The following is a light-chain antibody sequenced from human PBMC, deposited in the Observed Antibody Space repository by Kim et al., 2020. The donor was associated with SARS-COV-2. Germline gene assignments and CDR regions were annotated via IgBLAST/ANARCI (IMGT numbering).Light chain of an antibody. Sequence: SPGERAPLSCRASQPVSRVYLSWYQQKPGRAPRLLIYSAVTRATGIPDRFSGSGSGTDFTLTISRLEPEDFAVYYCQQFGGASLYIFGQGTKLEI. CDR3: QQFGGASLYI. CDR2: SAV. V-gene: IGKV3-20*01. J-gene: IGKJ2*01. CDR1: QPVSRVY.